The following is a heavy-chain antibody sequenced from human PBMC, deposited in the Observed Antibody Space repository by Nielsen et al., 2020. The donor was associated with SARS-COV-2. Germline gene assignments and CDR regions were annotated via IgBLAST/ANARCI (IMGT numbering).Heavy chain of an antibody. CDR2: IWYDGTNE. J-gene: IGHJ4*02. CDR3: AKDRAGATYARFDL. Sequence: GESLKISCVASGFVFRTYGMHWVRQAPGKGLEWVAVIWYDGTNEYYADSVKGRFTISRDNSKNTLYLQMNSLRAEDTAVYYCAKDRAGATYARFDLWGQGTLVTVSS. D-gene: IGHD4/OR15-4a*01. CDR1: GFVFRTYG. V-gene: IGHV3-33*03.